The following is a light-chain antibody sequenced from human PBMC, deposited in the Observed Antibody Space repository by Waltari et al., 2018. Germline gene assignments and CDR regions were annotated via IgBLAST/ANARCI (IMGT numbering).Light chain of an antibody. V-gene: IGLV3-21*01. J-gene: IGLJ1*01. CDR2: YDS. CDR3: QVWDTSNDHYI. Sequence: SYDVTQPRSVSVSPGQTARITCGGDNIGSKNIHWYQQKPAQAPVLVIYYDSDRPSGIPERFSGSNSGNTATLTISGAEAGDEADHYCQVWDTSNDHYIFGAGTRLTVL. CDR1: NIGSKN.